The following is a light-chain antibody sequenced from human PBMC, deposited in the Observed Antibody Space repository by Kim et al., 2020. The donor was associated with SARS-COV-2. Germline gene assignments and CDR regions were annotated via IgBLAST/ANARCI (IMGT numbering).Light chain of an antibody. CDR3: QAWDSSAFWV. V-gene: IGLV3-1*01. J-gene: IGLJ3*02. CDR1: KLGEKY. CDR2: QDS. Sequence: VSHGQTASSTCAGDKLGEKYSCWNQQKPGQSHVLVIKQDSKGPSGFPERFSGSNSGNTATLTISGTQAMDEADYYCQAWDSSAFWVFGGGTQLTVL.